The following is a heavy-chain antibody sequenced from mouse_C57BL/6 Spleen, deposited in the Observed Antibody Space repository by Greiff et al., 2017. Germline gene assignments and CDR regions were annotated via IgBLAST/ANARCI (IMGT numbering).Heavy chain of an antibody. J-gene: IGHJ1*03. CDR2: INPGSGGT. CDR3: ARGGLGGGYFGV. V-gene: IGHV1-54*01. D-gene: IGHD1-1*02. CDR1: GYAFTNYL. Sequence: QVQLQQSGAELVRPGTSVKVSCKASGYAFTNYLIEWVKQRPGQGLEWIGVINPGSGGTNYNEKFKGKATLTADKSSSTAYIQLSSLASEDAAVYFCARGGLGGGYFGVWGTGTTVTVSS.